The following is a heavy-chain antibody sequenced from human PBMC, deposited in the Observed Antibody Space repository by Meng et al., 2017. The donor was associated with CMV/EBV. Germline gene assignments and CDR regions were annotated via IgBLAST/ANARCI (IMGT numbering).Heavy chain of an antibody. CDR1: GGTFSSYA. CDR2: IIPIFGTA. D-gene: IGHD1-26*01. J-gene: IGHJ4*02. Sequence: QVGRVRSGGGVNEPWFSVKGSGKAYGGTFSSYAMSWLRQAPGQGLEWMRGIIPIFGTANYAQKFQGRVTITADESTSTAYMELSSLRSEDTAVYYCEQGYTGHWGQGTLVTVSS. V-gene: IGHV1-69*01. CDR3: EQGYTGH.